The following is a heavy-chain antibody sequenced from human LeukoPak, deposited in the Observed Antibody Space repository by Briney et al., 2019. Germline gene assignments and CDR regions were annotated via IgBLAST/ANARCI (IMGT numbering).Heavy chain of an antibody. Sequence: SETLSLTCTVSGGSISSFYWSWIRQPPGKGLEWIGYIHYTGSTKYNPSLKSRVTISVDTSKSQFSLKLSSVTPEDTAVYYCARDHDYGNYGTYEDFWGQGTLVTVSS. CDR1: GGSISSFY. CDR2: IHYTGST. J-gene: IGHJ4*02. D-gene: IGHD4-11*01. CDR3: ARDHDYGNYGTYEDF. V-gene: IGHV4-59*12.